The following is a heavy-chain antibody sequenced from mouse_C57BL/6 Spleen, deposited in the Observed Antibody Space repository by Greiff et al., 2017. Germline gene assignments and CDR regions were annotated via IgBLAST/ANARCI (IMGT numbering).Heavy chain of an antibody. CDR2: INPYNGGT. V-gene: IGHV1-19*01. D-gene: IGHD1-1*01. Sequence: EVQLQQSGPVLVKPGASVKMSCKASGYTFTDYYMNWVKQSHGKSLEWIGVINPYNGGTSYNQKFKGKATLTVDKSSSTAYMELNSLTSEDSAVYYCIITTVVATNWYFDVWGTGTTVTVSS. J-gene: IGHJ1*03. CDR1: GYTFTDYY. CDR3: IITTVVATNWYFDV.